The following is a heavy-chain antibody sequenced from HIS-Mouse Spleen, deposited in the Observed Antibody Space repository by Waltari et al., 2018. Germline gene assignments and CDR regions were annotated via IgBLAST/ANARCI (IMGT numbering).Heavy chain of an antibody. V-gene: IGHV4-39*07. CDR1: GGSISSSSYH. J-gene: IGHJ2*01. D-gene: IGHD6-13*01. CDR2: IYYSGST. CDR3: AREIPYSSSWYDWYFDL. Sequence: QLQLQESGPGLVKPSETLSLTCTVSGGSISSSSYHRGWIRQPAGKGLEWIGSIYYSGSTYYNPSLKSRVTISVDTSKNQFSLKLSSVTAADTAVYYCAREIPYSSSWYDWYFDLWGRGTLVTVSS.